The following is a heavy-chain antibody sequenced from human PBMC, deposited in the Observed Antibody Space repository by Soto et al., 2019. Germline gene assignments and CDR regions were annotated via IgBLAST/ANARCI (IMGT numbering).Heavy chain of an antibody. D-gene: IGHD3-9*01. CDR3: AKEPRRAGYLFYFDY. V-gene: IGHV1-69*12. CDR2: IIPIFGTA. Sequence: QVQLVQSGAEVKKPGSSVKVSCKASGGTFSSYAISWVRQAPGQGLEWMGGIIPIFGTANYAQKFQGRVTITADESTSTADMELGSLRSEDTAVYYCAKEPRRAGYLFYFDYWGQGTLVTVSS. CDR1: GGTFSSYA. J-gene: IGHJ4*02.